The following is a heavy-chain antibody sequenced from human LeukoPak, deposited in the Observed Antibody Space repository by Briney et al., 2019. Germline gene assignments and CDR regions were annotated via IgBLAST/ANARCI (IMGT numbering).Heavy chain of an antibody. D-gene: IGHD6-19*01. V-gene: IGHV1-18*01. Sequence: ASVKVSCKASGGTFSSYAISWVRQAPGQGLEWMGWISANNGNTNCAQKFQGRVTMTTDTSTSTAYMELRSLRSDDTAVYYCARDPGSFLSSTGWLNWFAPWGQGTLVTVSS. CDR1: GGTFSSYA. CDR2: ISANNGNT. J-gene: IGHJ5*02. CDR3: ARDPGSFLSSTGWLNWFAP.